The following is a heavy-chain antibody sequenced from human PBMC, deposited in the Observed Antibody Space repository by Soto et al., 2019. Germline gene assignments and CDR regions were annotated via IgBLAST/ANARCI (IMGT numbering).Heavy chain of an antibody. D-gene: IGHD3-10*01. V-gene: IGHV3-23*01. Sequence: GGSLRLSCAASGFTFSSYAMSWVRQAPGKGLEWVSLISGSGGSTYYTDSVKGRFTISRDNSKNTLYLQVNSLRAEDTAVYYCAKDETQSYYNYGMDVWGQGTTVTVSS. CDR1: GFTFSSYA. J-gene: IGHJ6*02. CDR2: ISGSGGST. CDR3: AKDETQSYYNYGMDV.